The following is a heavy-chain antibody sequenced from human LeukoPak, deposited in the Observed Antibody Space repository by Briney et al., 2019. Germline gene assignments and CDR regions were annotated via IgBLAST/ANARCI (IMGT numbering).Heavy chain of an antibody. CDR1: GFTFSNYA. CDR3: AKDPRIQLWLPYYMDV. V-gene: IGHV3-30*04. D-gene: IGHD5-18*01. Sequence: GGSLRLSCAASGFTFSNYALHWVRQAPGKGLEWVAVISYDDTNKYYVDSVKGRFTISRDNSKNTLYLQMNSLRAEDTAVYYCAKDPRIQLWLPYYMDVWGKGTTVTVSS. CDR2: ISYDDTNK. J-gene: IGHJ6*03.